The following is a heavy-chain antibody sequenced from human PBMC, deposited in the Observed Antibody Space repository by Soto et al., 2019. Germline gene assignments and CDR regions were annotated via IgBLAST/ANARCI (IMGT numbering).Heavy chain of an antibody. Sequence: GGSLSLSCAASGFTVSSNYMSWVRQAPGKGLEWVSVIYSGGSTYYADSVKGRFTISRHNSKNTLYLQMNSLRAEDTAVYYCASGSYGDYFAFDCWGQGALVTVSS. V-gene: IGHV3-53*04. J-gene: IGHJ4*02. D-gene: IGHD4-17*01. CDR2: IYSGGST. CDR1: GFTVSSNY. CDR3: ASGSYGDYFAFDC.